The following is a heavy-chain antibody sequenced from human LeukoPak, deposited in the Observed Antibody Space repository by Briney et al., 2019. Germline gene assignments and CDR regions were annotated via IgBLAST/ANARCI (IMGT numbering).Heavy chain of an antibody. Sequence: GGSLRLSCAASGFTFSNAWMSWVRQAPGKGLEWVGRIKSKADGGTTDYAAPVKGRFTISRDDSKNTLYLQMNSLKTDDTAVYYCTTGGDGYNSYYYGMDVWGQGTTVTVSS. V-gene: IGHV3-15*01. J-gene: IGHJ6*02. D-gene: IGHD5-24*01. CDR2: IKSKADGGTT. CDR3: TTGGDGYNSYYYGMDV. CDR1: GFTFSNAW.